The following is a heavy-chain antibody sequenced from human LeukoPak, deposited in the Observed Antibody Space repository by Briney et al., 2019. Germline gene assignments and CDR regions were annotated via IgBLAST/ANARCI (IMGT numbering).Heavy chain of an antibody. CDR2: IDTNTGAT. V-gene: IGHV1-2*02. CDR3: ASEAFCAGGSCNVQRVAS. Sequence: SVKVSCKASGYTFTAYYIHWVRQAPGQGLEWMVGIDTNTGATKYAQKFQGRVTITRDTSTGTAYMELSSLISGDTALYYCASEAFCAGGSCNVQRVASWGPGTPVTVSS. CDR1: GYTFTAYY. J-gene: IGHJ4*02. D-gene: IGHD2-8*02.